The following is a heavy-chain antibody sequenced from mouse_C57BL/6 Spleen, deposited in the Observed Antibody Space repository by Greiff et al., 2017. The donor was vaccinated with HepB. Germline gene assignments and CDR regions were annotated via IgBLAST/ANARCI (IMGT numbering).Heavy chain of an antibody. D-gene: IGHD1-1*01. CDR2: FYPGSGSI. CDR1: GYTFTEYT. Sequence: VQLQQSGAELVKPGASVKLSCKASGYTFTEYTIHWVKQRSGQGLEWIGWFYPGSGSIKYNEKFKDKATLTADKSSSTVYMELSRLTSEDSAVYFCERDEERNLGRGSRLDAMDYWGQGTSVTVSS. V-gene: IGHV1-62-2*01. J-gene: IGHJ4*01. CDR3: ERDEERNLGRGSRLDAMDY.